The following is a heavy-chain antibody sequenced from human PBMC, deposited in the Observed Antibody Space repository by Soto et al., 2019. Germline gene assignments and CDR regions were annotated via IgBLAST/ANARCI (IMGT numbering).Heavy chain of an antibody. CDR2: IYPGDSDA. J-gene: IGHJ6*02. V-gene: IGHV5-51*01. D-gene: IGHD1-1*01. CDR3: ARLLRNPVSDNYYGMDG. CDR1: GYSFTHFW. Sequence: PGDSLKISCKGSGYSFTHFWIGWVRQMPGEGLEWMGIIYPGDSDAKYSPSFQGQVTISTDRSISTAYLQWDSLKASDTAMYYCARLLRNPVSDNYYGMDGWGHGSPVTVPS.